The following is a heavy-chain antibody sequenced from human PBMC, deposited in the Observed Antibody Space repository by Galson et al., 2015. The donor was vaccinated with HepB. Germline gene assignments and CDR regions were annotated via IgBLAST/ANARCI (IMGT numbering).Heavy chain of an antibody. D-gene: IGHD5-18*01. CDR1: GFTFSNAW. Sequence: SLRLSCAASGFTFSNAWMSWVRQAPGKGLEWVGRIKSKTDGGTTDYAAPVKGRFTISRDDSKNTLYLQMNSLKTEDTAVYYCTTAGGVFELWFFADDYWGQGTLVTVSS. V-gene: IGHV3-15*01. J-gene: IGHJ4*02. CDR3: TTAGGVFELWFFADDY. CDR2: IKSKTDGGTT.